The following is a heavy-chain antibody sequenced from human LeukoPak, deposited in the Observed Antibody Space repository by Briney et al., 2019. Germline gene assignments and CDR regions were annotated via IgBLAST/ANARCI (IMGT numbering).Heavy chain of an antibody. CDR3: AKDIDHFDP. Sequence: PGGSLRLSCAASGFTFTNFPMSWVRQAPGKGLEWVSGLSRGGAKTFYAPSVKGRFTISRDDSNSTVFLHMKRLRVEDTAMYYCAKDIDHFDPWGQGTLVIVSS. CDR1: GFTFTNFP. CDR2: LSRGGAKT. D-gene: IGHD3-3*02. J-gene: IGHJ5*02. V-gene: IGHV3-23*01.